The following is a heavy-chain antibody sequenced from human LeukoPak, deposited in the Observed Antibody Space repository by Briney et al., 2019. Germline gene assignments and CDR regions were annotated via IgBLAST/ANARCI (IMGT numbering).Heavy chain of an antibody. J-gene: IGHJ4*02. Sequence: GGSLRLSCTASGITFGDYTMTWFRQPPGKGLEWVGFIRSKAYGGTTEDAASVKGRFAISRDDSKSIAYLQMNSLKTEDTAVYYCIRGGANSPFDYWGQGTLVTVSS. CDR1: GITFGDYT. CDR3: IRGGANSPFDY. D-gene: IGHD4-23*01. CDR2: IRSKAYGGTT. V-gene: IGHV3-49*03.